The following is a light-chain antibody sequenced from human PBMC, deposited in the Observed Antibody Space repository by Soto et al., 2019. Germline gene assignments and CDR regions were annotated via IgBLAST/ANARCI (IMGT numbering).Light chain of an antibody. CDR3: GTWDSSLSAVV. J-gene: IGLJ2*01. Sequence: QSVLTQPPSVSAAPGQRVTISCSGRSSNIGTNYVSWYQHLPGTAPKLLIYDNNKRPSGIPDRFSGSKSGTSATLGITGLQTGDEVDYYCGTWDSSLSAVVFGGGTTLTVL. CDR1: SSNIGTNY. CDR2: DNN. V-gene: IGLV1-51*01.